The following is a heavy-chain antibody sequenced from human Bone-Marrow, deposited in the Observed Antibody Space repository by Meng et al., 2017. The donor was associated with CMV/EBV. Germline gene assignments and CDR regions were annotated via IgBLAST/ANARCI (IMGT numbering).Heavy chain of an antibody. V-gene: IGHV3-66*02. D-gene: IGHD2-21*01. CDR2: IYSGGST. Sequence: GGSLRLSCAASGFTVSSNYMSWVRQAPGKGLEWVSVIYSGGSTYYADSVKGRFTISRDNSKNTLYLQMNSLRAEDTAVYYCARDTVRDCGGDCPSAFDIWGQGTMVTVSS. CDR1: GFTVSSNY. J-gene: IGHJ3*02. CDR3: ARDTVRDCGGDCPSAFDI.